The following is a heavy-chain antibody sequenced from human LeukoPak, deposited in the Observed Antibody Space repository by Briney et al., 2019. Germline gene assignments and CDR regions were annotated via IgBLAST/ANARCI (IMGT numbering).Heavy chain of an antibody. CDR3: AKDRITIFGVVNLFDY. Sequence: GGSLRLSCAASGFTFSSYAMSWVRQAPGEGLEWVSAISGSGGSTYYADSVKGRFTISRDNSKNTLYLQMNSLRAEDTAVYYCAKDRITIFGVVNLFDYWGQGTLVTVSS. V-gene: IGHV3-23*01. CDR2: ISGSGGST. D-gene: IGHD3-3*01. J-gene: IGHJ4*02. CDR1: GFTFSSYA.